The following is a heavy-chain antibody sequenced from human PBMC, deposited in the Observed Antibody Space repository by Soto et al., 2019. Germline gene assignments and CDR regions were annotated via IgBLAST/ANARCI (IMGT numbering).Heavy chain of an antibody. CDR1: GGSFSGYY. D-gene: IGHD3-10*01. V-gene: IGHV4-34*01. Sequence: ETLSLTCAVYGGSFSGYYWSWIRQPPGKGLEWIGEINLSGSTNYNPSLKSRVTISVHASKNQYSRKRSSVAAADTAVYYCARGTMVREEPAPGPTKDYYGMDVWGQGTTVTVS. CDR2: INLSGST. CDR3: ARGTMVREEPAPGPTKDYYGMDV. J-gene: IGHJ6*02.